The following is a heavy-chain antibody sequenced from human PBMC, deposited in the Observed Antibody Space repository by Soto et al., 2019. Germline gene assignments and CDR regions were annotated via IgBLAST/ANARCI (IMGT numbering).Heavy chain of an antibody. CDR1: GFTFSSYA. V-gene: IGHV3-30-3*01. Sequence: GGSLRLSCAASGFTFSSYAMHWVRQAPGMGLEWVAVISYDGSNKYYADSVKGRFTISRDNSKNTLYLQMNSLRAEDTAVFYCARTIESGGYYPPWFDPWGQGTLVTVS. J-gene: IGHJ5*02. CDR3: ARTIESGGYYPPWFDP. CDR2: ISYDGSNK. D-gene: IGHD1-26*01.